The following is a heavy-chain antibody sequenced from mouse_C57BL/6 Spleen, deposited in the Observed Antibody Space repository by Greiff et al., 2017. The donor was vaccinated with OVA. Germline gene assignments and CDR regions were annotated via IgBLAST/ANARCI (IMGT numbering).Heavy chain of an antibody. CDR2: INPSNGGT. CDR1: GYTFTSYW. V-gene: IGHV1-53*01. J-gene: IGHJ2*01. Sequence: QVQLKQPGTELVKPGASVKLSCKASGYTFTSYWMHWVKQRPGQGLEWIGNINPSNGGTNYNEKFKSKATLTVDKSSSTAYMQLSSLTSEDSAVYYCARNSNYLYYFDYWGQGTTLTVSS. D-gene: IGHD2-5*01. CDR3: ARNSNYLYYFDY.